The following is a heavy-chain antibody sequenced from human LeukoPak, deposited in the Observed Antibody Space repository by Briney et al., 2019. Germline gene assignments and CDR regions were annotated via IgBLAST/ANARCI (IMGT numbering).Heavy chain of an antibody. Sequence: SETLSLTCTVPGGSISSSSYYWGWIRQPPGKGLEWIGNIYYSGTTYYNPSLKSRVTISVDTSKNQFSLKLSSVTAADTAVYYCARHRPYCGGDCAYFDYWGQGTLVTVSS. CDR1: GGSISSSSYY. CDR2: IYYSGTT. D-gene: IGHD2-21*01. CDR3: ARHRPYCGGDCAYFDY. J-gene: IGHJ4*02. V-gene: IGHV4-39*01.